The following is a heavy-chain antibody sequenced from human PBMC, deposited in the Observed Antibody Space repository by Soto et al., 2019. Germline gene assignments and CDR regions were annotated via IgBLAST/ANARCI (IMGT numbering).Heavy chain of an antibody. D-gene: IGHD6-19*01. V-gene: IGHV1-8*01. CDR1: GYTFTSYD. J-gene: IGHJ3*02. CDR2: MNPNSGNT. CDR3: ARWTAVAGNDAFDI. Sequence: ASVKVSCKASGYTFTSYDINWVRQATGQGLEWMGWMNPNSGNTGYAQKFQGRVTMTRNTSISTAYMELSSLRSEETAVYYCARWTAVAGNDAFDIWGQGTMVTVSS.